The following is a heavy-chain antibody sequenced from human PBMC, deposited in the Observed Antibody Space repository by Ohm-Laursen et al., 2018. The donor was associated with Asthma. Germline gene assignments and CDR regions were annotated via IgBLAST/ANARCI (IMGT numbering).Heavy chain of an antibody. Sequence: SLRLSCAASGFTFSSYSMNWVRQAPGKGLEWVSYISSSSSTIYYADSVKGRFTISRDNAKNSLYLQMNSLRAEDTAVYYCAREDRGVYYYYYGMDVWGQGTTVTVSS. J-gene: IGHJ6*02. CDR1: GFTFSSYS. V-gene: IGHV3-48*01. CDR3: AREDRGVYYYYYGMDV. D-gene: IGHD3-16*01. CDR2: ISSSSSTI.